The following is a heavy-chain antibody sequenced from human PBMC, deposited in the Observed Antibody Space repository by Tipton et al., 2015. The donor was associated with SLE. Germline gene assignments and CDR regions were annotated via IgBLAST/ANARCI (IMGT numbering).Heavy chain of an antibody. V-gene: IGHV4-61*02. CDR2: IYTSGST. D-gene: IGHD4-11*01. CDR1: GGSISSGSYY. J-gene: IGHJ3*02. Sequence: TLSLTCTVSGGSISSGSYYWSWIRQPAGKGLEWIGRIYTSGSTNYNPSLKSRVTISVDTSKNQFSLKLSSVTAADTAVYYCARGGDYSIMEAFDIWGQGTMVTVSS. CDR3: ARGGDYSIMEAFDI.